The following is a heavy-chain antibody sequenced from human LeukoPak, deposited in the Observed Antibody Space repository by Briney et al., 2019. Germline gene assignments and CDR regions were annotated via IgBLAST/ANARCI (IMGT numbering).Heavy chain of an antibody. Sequence: GGSLRLSCAASGFTFDDYGMSWVRQAPGKGLEWVSSSNWNGDSTGYADSVKGRFTISRDNAKNSLYLQMNSLRAEDTAVYYCARDLTAGDYYYYGMDVWGQGTTVTVSS. J-gene: IGHJ6*02. CDR1: GFTFDDYG. V-gene: IGHV3-20*04. CDR2: SNWNGDST. CDR3: ARDLTAGDYYYYGMDV. D-gene: IGHD6-13*01.